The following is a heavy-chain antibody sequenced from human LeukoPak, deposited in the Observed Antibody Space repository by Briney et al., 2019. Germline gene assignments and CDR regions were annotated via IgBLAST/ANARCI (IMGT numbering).Heavy chain of an antibody. Sequence: SEALSLTCTVSGGSISSSSYYWGWIRQPPGKGLEWIGSISYSGNTYYYPSLRSRVTISADTSKNQFSLKLSSVTAADTAVYYCARQRGQITMVRGVESRYYYYYYMDVWGKGTTVTISS. CDR1: GGSISSSSYY. CDR2: ISYSGNT. CDR3: ARQRGQITMVRGVESRYYYYYYMDV. V-gene: IGHV4-39*01. D-gene: IGHD3-10*01. J-gene: IGHJ6*03.